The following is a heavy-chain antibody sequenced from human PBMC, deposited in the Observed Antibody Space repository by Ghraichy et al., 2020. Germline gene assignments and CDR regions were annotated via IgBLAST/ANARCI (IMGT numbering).Heavy chain of an antibody. D-gene: IGHD3-10*01. J-gene: IGHJ4*02. V-gene: IGHV3-74*01. CDR3: ARGSMVRGVISES. Sequence: VSRINSDGSSTSYAASVKGRFTISSDNAKNTLYLQMNSLRAEDTAVYYCARGSMVRGVISESWGQGTLVTVSS. CDR2: INSDGSST.